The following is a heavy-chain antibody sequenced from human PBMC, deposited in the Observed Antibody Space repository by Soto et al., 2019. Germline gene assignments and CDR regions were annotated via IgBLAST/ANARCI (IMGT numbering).Heavy chain of an antibody. CDR3: ARDPPLFGVANDAFDI. CDR1: GFTFSSYG. CDR2: IWYDGSNK. J-gene: IGHJ3*02. D-gene: IGHD3-3*01. V-gene: IGHV3-33*01. Sequence: GGSLRLSCAASGFTFSSYGVHWVRQAPGKGLEWVAVIWYDGSNKYYADSVKGRFTISRDNSKNALYLQMNSLRAEDTAVYYCARDPPLFGVANDAFDIWGQGTMVTVSS.